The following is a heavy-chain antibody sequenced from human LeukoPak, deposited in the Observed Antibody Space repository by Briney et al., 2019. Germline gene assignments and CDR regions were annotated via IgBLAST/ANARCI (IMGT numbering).Heavy chain of an antibody. CDR3: ASGGPGAVHALAVAPTY. V-gene: IGHV1-46*01. J-gene: IGHJ4*02. CDR1: GYTFTGYY. CDR2: INPSGGST. D-gene: IGHD6-19*01. Sequence: ASVKVSCKASGYTFTGYYMHWVRQAPGQGLEWMGIINPSGGSTSYAQKFRGRVTMTRDTSTSTVYMELSSLRSEDTAVYYCASGGPGAVHALAVAPTYWGQGTLVTVSS.